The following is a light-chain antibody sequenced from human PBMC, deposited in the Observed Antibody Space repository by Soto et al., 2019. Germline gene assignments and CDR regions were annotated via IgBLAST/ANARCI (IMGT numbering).Light chain of an antibody. CDR2: AAS. CDR3: QQSYSTPLS. V-gene: IGKV1-39*01. J-gene: IGKJ4*01. CDR1: QSIGGF. Sequence: EIQMTKSPSSLSASVGDRVTITWRASQSIGGFLNWYQQKLGKAPKLLIYAASSLQSGVPSRFSGSGSGTDFTLTISSLQPEDCATYYCQQSYSTPLSFGGGTKLDIK.